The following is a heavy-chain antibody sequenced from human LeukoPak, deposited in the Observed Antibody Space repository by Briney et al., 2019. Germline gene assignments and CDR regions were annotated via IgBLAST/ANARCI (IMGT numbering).Heavy chain of an antibody. Sequence: ASVKVSCKASGGTFSSYAISWVRQAPGQGLEWMGGIIPIFGTANYAQKFQGRVTITADKSTSTAYMELSSLRSEDTAVYYCARSPTYYDFWSGYYRDRYYYYYMDVWGKGTTVTVSS. V-gene: IGHV1-69*06. CDR3: ARSPTYYDFWSGYYRDRYYYYYMDV. CDR2: IIPIFGTA. D-gene: IGHD3-3*01. J-gene: IGHJ6*03. CDR1: GGTFSSYA.